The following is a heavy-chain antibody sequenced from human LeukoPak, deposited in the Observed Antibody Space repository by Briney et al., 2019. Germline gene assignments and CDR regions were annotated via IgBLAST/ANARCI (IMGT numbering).Heavy chain of an antibody. CDR3: AKEVLGWNDDLDY. J-gene: IGHJ4*02. Sequence: GGSLRLSCTASGFTFSTYVMSWVRQAPGKGLEWVSSIRGSGNSTYYADSVKGRFTISRDNSKNTLYLQMNSLRAEDTAVYYCAKEVLGWNDDLDYWGQGTLVTVSS. CDR2: IRGSGNST. D-gene: IGHD1-1*01. V-gene: IGHV3-23*01. CDR1: GFTFSTYV.